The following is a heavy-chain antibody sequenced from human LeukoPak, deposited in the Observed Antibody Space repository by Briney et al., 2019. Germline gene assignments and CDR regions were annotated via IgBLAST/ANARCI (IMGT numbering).Heavy chain of an antibody. Sequence: SETLSLTCTVSGVSISSNYWSWIRQPPGKGLEWNGLEWIGYIHANGDTKYNPSLNSRVNTSLDPSRSQHSLKLTAADTALYFSARYAHSTYLAYWGQGILVTVSS. CDR1: GVSISSNY. CDR2: IHANGDT. D-gene: IGHD2-2*01. J-gene: IGHJ4*02. CDR3: ARYAHSTYLAY. V-gene: IGHV4-4*08.